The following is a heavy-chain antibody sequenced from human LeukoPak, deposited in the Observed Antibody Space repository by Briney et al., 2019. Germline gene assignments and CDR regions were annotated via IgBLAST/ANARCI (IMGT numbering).Heavy chain of an antibody. CDR2: IYHSGST. V-gene: IGHV4-30-2*01. CDR3: ARDRTSAFDI. CDR1: GGSISSGGYS. Sequence: PSQTLSLTCAVSGGSISSGGYSGSWIRQPPGKGLVWIVYIYHSGSTYYNPSLKSRVTISVDRSKNQFSLKLSSVTAADTAVYYCARDRTSAFDIWGQGTMVTVSS. J-gene: IGHJ3*02.